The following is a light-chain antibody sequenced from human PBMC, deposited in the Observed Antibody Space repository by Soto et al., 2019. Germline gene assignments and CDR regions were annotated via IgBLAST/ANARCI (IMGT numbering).Light chain of an antibody. CDR2: GAS. V-gene: IGKV3-20*01. J-gene: IGKJ4*01. CDR3: QQYGSSSRT. CDR1: QSVSSSF. Sequence: ESVLTQSPGTRSLSPGERATLSCRASQSVSSSFLAWYQQKPGQAPMLRIYGASSRSTGIPDGFSGSESWTHFPVSISKLEHEAVAVYYCQQYGSSSRTFGGGTKVEL.